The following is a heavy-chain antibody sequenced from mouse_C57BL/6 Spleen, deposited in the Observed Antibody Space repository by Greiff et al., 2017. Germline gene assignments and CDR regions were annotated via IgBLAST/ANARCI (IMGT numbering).Heavy chain of an antibody. CDR3: ARRHYYGSSLYAMDY. V-gene: IGHV1-9*01. Sequence: VQLQQSGAELMKPGASVKLSCKATGYTFTGYWIEWVKQRPGHGLEWIGEILPGSGSTNYNEKFKGKATFTADTSSNTAYMQLSSLITEDSAIYYCARRHYYGSSLYAMDYWGQGTSVTVSS. CDR2: ILPGSGST. CDR1: GYTFTGYW. J-gene: IGHJ4*01. D-gene: IGHD1-1*01.